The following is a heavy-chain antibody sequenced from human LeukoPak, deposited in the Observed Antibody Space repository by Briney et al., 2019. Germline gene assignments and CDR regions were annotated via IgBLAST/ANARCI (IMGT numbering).Heavy chain of an antibody. D-gene: IGHD4-23*01. CDR2: IIPNGGGT. Sequence: ASVKVSCKAPGYTFTGYYMHWVRQAPGQGLEWMGWIIPNGGGTNYAQKFQGRVTMTRDTSISTAYMELSRRRSDDTAVYYCARATVVTILDYWGQGTLVTVSS. V-gene: IGHV1-2*02. CDR1: GYTFTGYY. J-gene: IGHJ4*02. CDR3: ARATVVTILDY.